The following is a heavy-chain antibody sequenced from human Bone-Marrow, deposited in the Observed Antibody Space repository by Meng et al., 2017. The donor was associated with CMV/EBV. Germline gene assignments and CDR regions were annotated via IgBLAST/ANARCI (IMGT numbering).Heavy chain of an antibody. CDR2: IIPIFGTA. D-gene: IGHD2-2*01. V-gene: IGHV1-69*05. J-gene: IGHJ3*02. Sequence: SVKVSCKASGGTFSSYAISWVRQAPGQGLEWMGGIIPIFGTANYAQKFQGRVTITTDESTSTAYMELSSLRSEDTAVYYCARGYRRVVVPAAPPRDDAFDIWGQGTMVTVSS. CDR3: ARGYRRVVVPAAPPRDDAFDI. CDR1: GGTFSSYA.